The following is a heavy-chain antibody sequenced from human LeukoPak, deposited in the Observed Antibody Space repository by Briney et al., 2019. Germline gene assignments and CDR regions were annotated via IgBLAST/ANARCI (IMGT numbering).Heavy chain of an antibody. J-gene: IGHJ4*02. CDR3: AKDIHVAAAVPAPY. CDR1: GFTVASNY. D-gene: IGHD6-13*01. Sequence: GGSLRLSCAVSGFTVASNYMSWVRQAPGKGLEWVAGISGTGAHTYYADSVKGRFTVSRDNSRDTLYLLLKSLRAEDTAVYFCAKDIHVAAAVPAPYWGQGTLVTVSS. CDR2: ISGTGAHT. V-gene: IGHV3-23*01.